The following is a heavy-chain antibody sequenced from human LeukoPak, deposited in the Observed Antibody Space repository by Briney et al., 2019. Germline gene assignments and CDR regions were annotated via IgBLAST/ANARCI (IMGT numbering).Heavy chain of an antibody. V-gene: IGHV3-23*01. D-gene: IGHD3-9*01. Sequence: GGTLRLSCAASGFTFSSYGMSWVRQAPGKGLEWVSAISGSGGSTYYADSVKGRFTISRDNAKNSLYLQMNSLRAEDTAVYYCAREKIIRYFDWLHNYYFDYWGQGTLVTVSS. CDR3: AREKIIRYFDWLHNYYFDY. CDR2: ISGSGGST. CDR1: GFTFSSYG. J-gene: IGHJ4*02.